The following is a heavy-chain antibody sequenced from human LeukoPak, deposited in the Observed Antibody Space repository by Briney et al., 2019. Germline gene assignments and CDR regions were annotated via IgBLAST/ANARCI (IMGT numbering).Heavy chain of an antibody. CDR2: IYYSGST. CDR3: ARVGSSGGSGEFDY. CDR1: GGSISSSSYY. J-gene: IGHJ4*02. Sequence: SETLSLTCTVSGGSISSSSYYWGWIRQPPGKGLEWIGSIYYSGSTYYNPSLKSRVTISVDTSKNQFSLKLSSVTAADTAVYYCARVGSSGGSGEFDYWGQGTLVTVSS. V-gene: IGHV4-39*07. D-gene: IGHD6-19*01.